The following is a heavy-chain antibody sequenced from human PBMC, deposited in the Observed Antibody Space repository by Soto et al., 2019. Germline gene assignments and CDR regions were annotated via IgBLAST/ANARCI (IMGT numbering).Heavy chain of an antibody. CDR2: ISYDGSNK. V-gene: IGHV3-30*18. J-gene: IGHJ6*02. CDR1: GFTFSSYG. Sequence: PGGSLRLSCAASGFTFSSYGMHWVRQAPGKGLEWVAVISYDGSNKYYADSVKGRFTISRDNSKNTLYLQMNSLRAEDTAVYYCAKERSTALSYYYGMDVWGQGTTVTVSS. CDR3: AKERSTALSYYYGMDV. D-gene: IGHD2-2*01.